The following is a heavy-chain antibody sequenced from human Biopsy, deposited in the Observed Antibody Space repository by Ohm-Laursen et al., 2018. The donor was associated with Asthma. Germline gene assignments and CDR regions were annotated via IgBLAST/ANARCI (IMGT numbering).Heavy chain of an antibody. CDR3: ARAAITGIRGWFDP. V-gene: IGHV4-34*01. D-gene: IGHD1-20*01. J-gene: IGHJ5*02. Sequence: LRLSCAASGFSFSDYYMTWMRQASGKGLEWIGEIDQSGYTNYNPSLKSRVTISADTSKNQFHLNLSSVTAADTAVYFCARAAITGIRGWFDPWGQGTQVTVSS. CDR1: GFSFSDYY. CDR2: IDQSGYT.